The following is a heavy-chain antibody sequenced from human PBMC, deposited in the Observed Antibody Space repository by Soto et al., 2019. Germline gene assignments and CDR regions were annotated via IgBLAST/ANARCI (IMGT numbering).Heavy chain of an antibody. J-gene: IGHJ4*02. CDR2: INHSGST. Sequence: SETLSLTRAVYGGSLSGYYWSWIRQRPGKRLEWIGEINHSGSTNYNPSLKSRVTISVDTSKNQFSLKLSSVTAADTAVYYCARGGKTYYYDSSGSCFDYWGQGTLVTVSS. D-gene: IGHD3-22*01. CDR3: ARGGKTYYYDSSGSCFDY. CDR1: GGSLSGYY. V-gene: IGHV4-34*01.